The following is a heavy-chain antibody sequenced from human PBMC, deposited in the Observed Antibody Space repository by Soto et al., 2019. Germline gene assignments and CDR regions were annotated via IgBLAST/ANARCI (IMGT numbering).Heavy chain of an antibody. V-gene: IGHV1-69*13. Sequence: SVKVSCKASGGTFSSYAISWLRQAPGQGLEWMGGIIPIFGTANYAQKFQGRVTITADESTSTAYMELSSLRSEDTAVYYCARGPYYYDSSGYYFLDYYFDYWGQGTLVTVSS. D-gene: IGHD3-22*01. CDR2: IIPIFGTA. CDR3: ARGPYYYDSSGYYFLDYYFDY. CDR1: GGTFSSYA. J-gene: IGHJ4*02.